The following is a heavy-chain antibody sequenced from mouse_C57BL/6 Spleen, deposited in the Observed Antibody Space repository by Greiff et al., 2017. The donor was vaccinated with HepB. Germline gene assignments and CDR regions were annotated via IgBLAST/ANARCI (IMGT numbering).Heavy chain of an antibody. V-gene: IGHV5-4*01. J-gene: IGHJ3*01. CDR1: GFTFSSYA. CDR2: ISDGGSYT. CDR3: ASDYDYDLFAY. D-gene: IGHD2-4*01. Sequence: EVQLVESGGGLVKPGGSLKLSCAASGFTFSSYAMSWVRQTPEKRLEWVATISDGGSYTYYPDNVKGRFTISRDNAKNNLYLQMSHLKSEDTAMYYCASDYDYDLFAYWGQGTLVTVSA.